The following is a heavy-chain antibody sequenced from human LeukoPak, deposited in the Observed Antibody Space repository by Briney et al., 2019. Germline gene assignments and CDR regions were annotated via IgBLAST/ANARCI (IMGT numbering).Heavy chain of an antibody. CDR3: ARDVLGGFDY. J-gene: IGHJ4*02. Sequence: GGSLRLSCAASGFTFSSYWRSWVRQAPGKGLEWVANIKQDGSEKYYVDSVKGRFTISRDNAKNSLYLQMNSLRAEDTAVYYCARDVLGGFDYWGQGTLVTVSS. V-gene: IGHV3-7*04. D-gene: IGHD2-8*01. CDR1: GFTFSSYW. CDR2: IKQDGSEK.